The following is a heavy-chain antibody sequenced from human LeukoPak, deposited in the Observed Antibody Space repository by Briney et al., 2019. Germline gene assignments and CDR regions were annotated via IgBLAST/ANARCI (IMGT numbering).Heavy chain of an antibody. CDR2: IWYDGSNK. CDR3: ARARDDYGGVDY. D-gene: IGHD4-23*01. J-gene: IGHJ4*02. Sequence: GGSLRLSCAASGFTFSSYGMHWVRQAPGKGLGWVAVIWYDGSNKYYADSVKGRFTISRDNSKNTLYLQMNSLRAEDTAVYYCARARDDYGGVDYWGQGTLVTVSS. V-gene: IGHV3-33*01. CDR1: GFTFSSYG.